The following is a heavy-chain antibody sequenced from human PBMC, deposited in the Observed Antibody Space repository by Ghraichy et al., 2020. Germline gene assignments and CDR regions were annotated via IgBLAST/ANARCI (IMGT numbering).Heavy chain of an antibody. D-gene: IGHD2-8*01. J-gene: IGHJ3*02. CDR3: ARGSNYAFDI. V-gene: IGHV6-1*01. CDR2: TYYRSKWYH. Sequence: SQTPSLTCAISGDSVSSNSAHWNWIRQSPSRGLEWLGRTYYRSKWYHDFAVSVKSRVTVNPDTSKNQFSLQLNSVTPEDTAVYYCARGSNYAFDIWGQGAMVTVSS. CDR1: GDSVSSNSAH.